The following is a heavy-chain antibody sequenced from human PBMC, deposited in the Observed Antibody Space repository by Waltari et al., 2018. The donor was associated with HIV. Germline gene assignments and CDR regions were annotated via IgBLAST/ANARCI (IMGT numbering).Heavy chain of an antibody. V-gene: IGHV3-9*01. J-gene: IGHJ3*02. CDR2: ISWNSGSI. Sequence: EVQLVESGGGLVQPGRSLRISCAASGFTFDDYAMHWVRQAPGKGLEWVSGISWNSGSIGYADSVKGRFTISRDNAKNSLYLQMNSLRAEDTALYYCATQVDIWGQGTMVTVSS. CDR3: ATQVDI. CDR1: GFTFDDYA.